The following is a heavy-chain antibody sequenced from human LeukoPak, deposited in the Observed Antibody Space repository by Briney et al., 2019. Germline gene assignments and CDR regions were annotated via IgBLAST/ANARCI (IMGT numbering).Heavy chain of an antibody. CDR3: AREIVATIGFDY. CDR1: GFTFSRSA. CDR2: ISYDARNN. J-gene: IGHJ4*02. Sequence: GGSLRLSCAASGFTFSRSAMHWVRQAPGKGLEWVAVISYDARNNYYADSVKGRFTISRDNSKSTLYLQMNSLRPEDTAVYYCAREIVATIGFDYWGQGTLVTVSA. D-gene: IGHD5-12*01. V-gene: IGHV3-30*04.